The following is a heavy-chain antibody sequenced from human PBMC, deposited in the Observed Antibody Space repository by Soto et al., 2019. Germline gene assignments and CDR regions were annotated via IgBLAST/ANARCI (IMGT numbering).Heavy chain of an antibody. CDR3: ARIVVVVAATFEWFDP. J-gene: IGHJ5*02. D-gene: IGHD2-15*01. Sequence: PSETLSLTCTVSGGSISSSSYYWGWIRQPPGKGLEWIGSIYYSGSTYYNPSLKSRVTISVDTSKNQFSLRLSSVTAADTAVYYCARIVVVVAATFEWFDPWGQGTLVTVSS. CDR1: GGSISSSSYY. CDR2: IYYSGST. V-gene: IGHV4-39*01.